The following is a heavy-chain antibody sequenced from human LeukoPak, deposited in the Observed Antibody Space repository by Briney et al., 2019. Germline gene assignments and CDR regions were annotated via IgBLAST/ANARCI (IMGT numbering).Heavy chain of an antibody. J-gene: IGHJ4*02. V-gene: IGHV1-18*01. D-gene: IGHD5-12*01. CDR1: GYSENFYG. Sequence: ASVKVSCKTSGYSENFYGITWVRQAPGQGLEWMGWISSYNANTNYAQKLQGRVTMTTDTSTSTVYMELRSLRSDDTAVYYCARGYRGYEVDYWGQGTLVTVSS. CDR2: ISSYNANT. CDR3: ARGYRGYEVDY.